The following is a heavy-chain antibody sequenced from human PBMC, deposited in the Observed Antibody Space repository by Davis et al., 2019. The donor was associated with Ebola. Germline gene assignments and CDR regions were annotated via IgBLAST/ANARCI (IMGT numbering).Heavy chain of an antibody. CDR3: ARDWTHGGAFDI. Sequence: MPSETLSLTCTVSGGSISTYYWNWIRQPPGKGLEWIGYIYYSGSTTYNPSLKSRVTMSVDTSKNQFSLNLTSVTAADTAVFYCARDWTHGGAFDIWGQGTMVTVSS. V-gene: IGHV4-59*01. D-gene: IGHD3/OR15-3a*01. CDR2: IYYSGST. CDR1: GGSISTYY. J-gene: IGHJ3*02.